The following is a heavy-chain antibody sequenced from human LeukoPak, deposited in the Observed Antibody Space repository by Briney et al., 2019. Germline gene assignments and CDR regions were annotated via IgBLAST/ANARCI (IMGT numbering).Heavy chain of an antibody. Sequence: GGSLRLSCAASGFTFSSYSMNWVRQAPGKGLEWVSYISSSSSTIYYADSVKGRFTISRDNSKSTLYLQMNSLRAEDTAVYYCVKDFNWNLLDYWGQGTLVTVSS. J-gene: IGHJ4*02. D-gene: IGHD1-20*01. V-gene: IGHV3-48*01. CDR3: VKDFNWNLLDY. CDR1: GFTFSSYS. CDR2: ISSSSSTI.